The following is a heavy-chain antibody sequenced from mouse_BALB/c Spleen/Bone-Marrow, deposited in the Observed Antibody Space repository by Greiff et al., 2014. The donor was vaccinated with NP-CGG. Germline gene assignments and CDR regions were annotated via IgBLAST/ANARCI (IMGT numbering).Heavy chain of an antibody. V-gene: IGHV2-9*02. J-gene: IGHJ2*01. CDR1: GFSLTSYG. D-gene: IGHD1-2*01. Sequence: VHLVESGPGLVAPSQSLSITCTVSGFSLTSYGVHWVRQPPGKGLEWLGVIWAGGSTNYNSTPMSRLSISKDNSKSQVFLKMNSLQTDDTAMYYCARYYYGFLDYWGQGTTLTVSS. CDR2: IWAGGST. CDR3: ARYYYGFLDY.